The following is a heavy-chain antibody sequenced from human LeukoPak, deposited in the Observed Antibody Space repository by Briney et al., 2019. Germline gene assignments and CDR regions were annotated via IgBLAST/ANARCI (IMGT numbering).Heavy chain of an antibody. CDR2: IKEDGSDK. CDR3: ARLKGESSLFDY. J-gene: IGHJ4*02. V-gene: IGHV3-7*02. Sequence: PGGSLRLSCAASGFIVSSNYMSWVRQAPGKGLEWVANIKEDGSDKKYVDSVKGRFTTSRDNAKNSLYLQMDSLRAEDTAVYYCARLKGESSLFDYWGQGILVTVSS. CDR1: GFIVSSNY. D-gene: IGHD1-26*01.